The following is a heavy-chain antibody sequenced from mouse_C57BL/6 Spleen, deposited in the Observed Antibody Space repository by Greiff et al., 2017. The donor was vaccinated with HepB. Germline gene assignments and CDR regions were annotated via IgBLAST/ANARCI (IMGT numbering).Heavy chain of an antibody. J-gene: IGHJ4*01. V-gene: IGHV1-54*01. CDR3: AVLWLRRKGAMDY. Sequence: QVQLKQSGAELVRPGTSVKVSCKASGYAFTNYLIEWVKQRPGQGLEWIGVINPGSGGTNYNEKFKGKATLTADKSSSTAYMQLSSLTSEDSAVYFCAVLWLRRKGAMDYWGQGTSVTVSS. CDR1: GYAFTNYL. D-gene: IGHD2-2*01. CDR2: INPGSGGT.